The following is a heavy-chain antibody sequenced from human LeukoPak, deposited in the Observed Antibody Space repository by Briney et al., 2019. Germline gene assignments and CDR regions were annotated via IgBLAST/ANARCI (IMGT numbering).Heavy chain of an antibody. V-gene: IGHV3-15*01. CDR1: GFTFSNAW. CDR2: LKSKTDGGTT. Sequence: PGGSLRLSCAASGFTFSNAWMSWVRQAPGKGLEWVGRLKSKTDGGTTDYAAPVKGRFTISRDDSKNTLYLQMNSLKTEDTAVYYCTTRTKYYDSSAGYFDYWGQGTVVAVSA. D-gene: IGHD3-22*01. CDR3: TTRTKYYDSSAGYFDY. J-gene: IGHJ4*02.